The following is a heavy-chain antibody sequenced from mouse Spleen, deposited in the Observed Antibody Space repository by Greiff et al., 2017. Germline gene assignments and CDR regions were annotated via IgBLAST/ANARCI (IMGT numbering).Heavy chain of an antibody. CDR1: GYSFTGYN. D-gene: IGHD3-1*01. V-gene: IGHV1-25*01. Sequence: EVHLVESGPELEKPGASVKISCKASGYSFTGYNMNWVKQSFGRSLEWMGNICPCYGDTTYNQKFKGKATLTVDKSSSTEYMELHSLTSEDSAVYYCARLGAYFDYWGQGTTLTVSS. CDR3: ARLGAYFDY. J-gene: IGHJ2*01. CDR2: ICPCYGDT.